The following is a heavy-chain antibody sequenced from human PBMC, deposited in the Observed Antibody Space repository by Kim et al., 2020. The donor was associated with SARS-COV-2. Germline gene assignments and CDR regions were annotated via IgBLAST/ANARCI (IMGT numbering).Heavy chain of an antibody. J-gene: IGHJ5*02. D-gene: IGHD3-10*01. V-gene: IGHV4-39*01. CDR3: ARHEGRAYGFGELFNWFDP. Sequence: SRVTISVDTSKNQFSLKLSSVTAADTAVYYCARHEGRAYGFGELFNWFDPWGQGTLVAVSS.